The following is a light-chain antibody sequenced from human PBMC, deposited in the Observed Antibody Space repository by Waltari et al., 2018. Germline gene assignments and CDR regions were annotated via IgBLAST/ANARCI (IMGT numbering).Light chain of an antibody. Sequence: QSVLTPPPSASGTPGQRVTISCSGSSSNIGSNYVYWYQQLPGTAPKLLIYRNNQRPSGVPVRFSGSKSGTSASLAISGLRSEDEADYYCAAWDDSLSGPVFGGGTKLTVL. J-gene: IGLJ2*01. V-gene: IGLV1-47*01. CDR2: RNN. CDR3: AAWDDSLSGPV. CDR1: SSNIGSNY.